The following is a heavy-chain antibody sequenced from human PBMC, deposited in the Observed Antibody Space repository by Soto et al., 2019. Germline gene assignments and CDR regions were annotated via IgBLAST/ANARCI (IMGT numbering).Heavy chain of an antibody. V-gene: IGHV4-34*01. CDR1: GGAFSGYY. CDR2: INHSGST. Sequence: QVQLQQWGGGLLKPSETLSLTCAVYGGAFSGYYWNWIRQPPGKGLEWIGEINHSGSTNYNPSLKSRVTISVDTSKNQFSLKLSSVTAADTAVYYCARGWGRIFDYWAQGTLVTVSS. D-gene: IGHD7-27*01. J-gene: IGHJ4*02. CDR3: ARGWGRIFDY.